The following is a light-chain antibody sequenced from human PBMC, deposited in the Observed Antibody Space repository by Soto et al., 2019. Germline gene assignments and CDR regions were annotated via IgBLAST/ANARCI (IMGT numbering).Light chain of an antibody. CDR2: GAS. J-gene: IGKJ4*01. CDR1: QSVSSAY. Sequence: EIVLTQSPGTLSLSPGERATLSCRASQSVSSAYLAWYQQKPGQAPRLLIYGASNRATGIPDRFSGSGSGTDFTLTISRLEPEDFAVYYCQQYPDSPPRLIFGGGTKVEI. V-gene: IGKV3-20*01. CDR3: QQYPDSPPRLI.